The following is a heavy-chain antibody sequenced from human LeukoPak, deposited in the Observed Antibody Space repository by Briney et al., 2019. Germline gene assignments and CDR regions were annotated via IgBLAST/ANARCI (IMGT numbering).Heavy chain of an antibody. Sequence: SETLSLTCAVYGGSFSGYYWTWIRQSPGKGLEWIGEINHSGSTNYNPSLKRRVTLSIDMSKNQFSLKLSSVTAADTAVYYCARGGRRVRMLQNGMDVWGQGTTVTVSS. CDR1: GGSFSGYY. CDR2: INHSGST. V-gene: IGHV4-34*01. CDR3: ARGGRRVRMLQNGMDV. D-gene: IGHD5-24*01. J-gene: IGHJ6*02.